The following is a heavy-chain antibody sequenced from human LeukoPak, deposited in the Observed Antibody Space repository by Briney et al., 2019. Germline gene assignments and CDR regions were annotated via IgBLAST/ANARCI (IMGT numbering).Heavy chain of an antibody. D-gene: IGHD4-17*01. CDR3: ARASDYGDYADDY. V-gene: IGHV1-18*04. J-gene: IGHJ4*02. Sequence: ASVKVSCKASGYTFTSYYMHWVRQAPGQGLEWMGWISAYNGNTNYAQKLQGRVTMTTDTSTSTAYMELRSLRSDDTAVYYCARASDYGDYADDYWGQGTLVTVSS. CDR1: GYTFTSYY. CDR2: ISAYNGNT.